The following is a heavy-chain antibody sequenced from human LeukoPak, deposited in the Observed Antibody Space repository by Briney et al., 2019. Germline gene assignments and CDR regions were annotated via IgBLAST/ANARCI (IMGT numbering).Heavy chain of an antibody. CDR2: INPNSGGT. Sequence: GASVKVSCKASGYTFTDYYMRWVRLAPGQGLEWMGWINPNSGGTNYVQKFQGWVTMTRDTSINTAYMELTRLTSDDTAVYYCARANFLYCSSTSCLFDYWGQGTLVTVSS. CDR3: ARANFLYCSSTSCLFDY. J-gene: IGHJ4*02. CDR1: GYTFTDYY. D-gene: IGHD2-2*01. V-gene: IGHV1-2*04.